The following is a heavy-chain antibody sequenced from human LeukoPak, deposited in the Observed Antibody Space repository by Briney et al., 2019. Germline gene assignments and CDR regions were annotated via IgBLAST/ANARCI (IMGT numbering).Heavy chain of an antibody. CDR1: GFNMGYYYC. D-gene: IGHD3-9*01. V-gene: IGHV3-7*01. CDR3: ARGDRYYDTLTSLYSDYYYFYMDV. Sequence: GGSLRLSCAAAGFNMGYYYCMSWVRQAPGKGLEWVANIKEDGTEKYNVESVKGRFTISRDNAKNSLYLQMNNLGAEDTAVYYCARGDRYYDTLTSLYSDYYYFYMDVWGKGTTVTVSS. J-gene: IGHJ6*03. CDR2: IKEDGTEK.